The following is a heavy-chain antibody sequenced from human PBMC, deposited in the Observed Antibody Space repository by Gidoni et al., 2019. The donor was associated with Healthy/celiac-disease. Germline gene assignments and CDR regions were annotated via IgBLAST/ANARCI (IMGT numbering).Heavy chain of an antibody. J-gene: IGHJ4*02. Sequence: QVQLVESGGGVVQPGRSLRLSCAASGFTFSSCAMHWVRQAPGKGLEWVAVISYDGSNKYYADSVKGRFTISRDNSKNTLYLQMNSLRAEDTAVYYCARDPDWGIAAAGYFDYWGQGTLVTVSS. CDR1: GFTFSSCA. CDR3: ARDPDWGIAAAGYFDY. D-gene: IGHD6-13*01. V-gene: IGHV3-30-3*01. CDR2: ISYDGSNK.